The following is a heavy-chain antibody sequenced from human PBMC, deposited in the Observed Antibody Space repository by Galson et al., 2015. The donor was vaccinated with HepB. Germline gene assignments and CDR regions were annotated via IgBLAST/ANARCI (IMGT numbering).Heavy chain of an antibody. J-gene: IGHJ4*02. D-gene: IGHD4-17*01. V-gene: IGHV3-11*06. Sequence: SLRLSCAASGSIFSDYYMSWIRQAPGKGLEWLSYISSTGTYTNYADSVKGRFTLSRDNAKNSLYLQLYNLRAEDTDVYYCARVADADYGDHTHFDYWGPGTLVTVSS. CDR2: ISSTGTYT. CDR1: GSIFSDYY. CDR3: ARVADADYGDHTHFDY.